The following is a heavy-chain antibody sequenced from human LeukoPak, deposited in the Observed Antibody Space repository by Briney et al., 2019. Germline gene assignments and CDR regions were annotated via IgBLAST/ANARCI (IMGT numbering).Heavy chain of an antibody. V-gene: IGHV3-7*01. CDR1: GFTFSSYS. D-gene: IGHD3-22*01. CDR2: IKQDGSEK. J-gene: IGHJ3*01. CDR3: ARDLGEYYDSSGYPLYL. Sequence: PGGSLRLSCAASGFTFSSYSMNWVRQAPGKGLEWVANIKQDGSEKYYVDSVKGRFTISRDNAKNSLYLQMNSLRAEDTAVYYCARDLGEYYDSSGYPLYLWGQGTMVTVSS.